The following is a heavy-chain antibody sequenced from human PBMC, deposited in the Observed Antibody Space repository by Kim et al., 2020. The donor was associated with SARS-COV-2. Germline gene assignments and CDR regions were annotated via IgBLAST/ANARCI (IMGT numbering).Heavy chain of an antibody. CDR1: GFTFDDYA. CDR3: AKTGVGAMGGNDAFDI. D-gene: IGHD1-26*01. Sequence: GGSLRLSCAASGFTFDDYAMHWVRQAPGKGLEWVSGTSWNSGSIGYADSVKGRFTISRDNAKNSLCLQMNSLRAEDTALYYCAKTGVGAMGGNDAFDIWGQGTMVTVSS. CDR2: TSWNSGSI. J-gene: IGHJ3*02. V-gene: IGHV3-9*01.